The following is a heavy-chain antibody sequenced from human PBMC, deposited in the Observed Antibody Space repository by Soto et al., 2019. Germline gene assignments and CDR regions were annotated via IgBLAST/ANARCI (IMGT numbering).Heavy chain of an antibody. CDR1: GYTFTGYY. J-gene: IGHJ3*02. CDR2: INPNSGGT. CDR3: ARGFGNLLFLEWLLHHHDAFDI. V-gene: IGHV1-2*04. D-gene: IGHD3-3*01. Sequence: ASVKVSCKASGYTFTGYYMHWVRQAPGQGLEWMGWINPNSGGTNYAQKFQGWVTMTRDTSISTAYMELSRLRSDDTAVYYCARGFGNLLFLEWLLHHHDAFDIWGQGTMVTVSS.